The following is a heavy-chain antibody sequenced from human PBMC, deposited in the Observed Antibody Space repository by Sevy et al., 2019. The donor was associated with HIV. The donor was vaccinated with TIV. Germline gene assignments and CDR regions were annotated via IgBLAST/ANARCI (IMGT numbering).Heavy chain of an antibody. D-gene: IGHD2-21*01. V-gene: IGHV1-69*13. CDR2: IIPIFGTS. J-gene: IGHJ6*02. CDR3: ARGGGAVDHGMDV. CDR1: GGTFSSYD. Sequence: PSVKVSCKASGGTFSSYDINWVRQAPGQGLEWVGQIIPIFGTSSYAHNFQGRVTITADESTSTAYMDLSSLRSEDTAVYYCARGGGAVDHGMDVWGQGTTVTVSS.